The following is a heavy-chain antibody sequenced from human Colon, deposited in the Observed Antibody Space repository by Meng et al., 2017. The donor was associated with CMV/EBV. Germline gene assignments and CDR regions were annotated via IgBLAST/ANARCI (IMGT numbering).Heavy chain of an antibody. CDR2: ISNSGYTV. CDR1: GFSFSDYY. V-gene: IGHV3-11*01. Sequence: GESLKISCATSGFSFSDYYMSWIRQAPGKGLEWLSYISNSGYTVYYADSVKGRFTISRDNAKSTLYLEMNHLRADDTAVYYCARTNYFDTTGYYSDDNWGQGTLVTVSS. D-gene: IGHD3-9*01. CDR3: ARTNYFDTTGYYSDDN. J-gene: IGHJ4*02.